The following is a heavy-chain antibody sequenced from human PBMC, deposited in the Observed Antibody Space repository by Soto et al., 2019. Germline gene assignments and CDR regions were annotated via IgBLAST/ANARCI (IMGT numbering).Heavy chain of an antibody. V-gene: IGHV4-39*01. J-gene: IGHJ4*02. D-gene: IGHD3-22*01. CDR2: IYYSGST. CDR3: ARHAYYYDS. Sequence: SKTLSLTCTVSGGSISSSSYYWGWIRQPPGKGLEWIGSIYYSGSTYYNPSLKSRVTISVDTSKNQFSLKLSSVTAADTAVYYCARHAYYYDSWGQGTLVTVSS. CDR1: GGSISSSSYY.